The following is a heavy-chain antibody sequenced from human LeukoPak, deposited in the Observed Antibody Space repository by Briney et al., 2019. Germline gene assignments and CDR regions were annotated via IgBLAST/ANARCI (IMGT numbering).Heavy chain of an antibody. CDR2: INHSGST. Sequence: SETLSLTCAVYGGSFSGYYWSWIRQPPGKGLEWIGEINHSGSTNYNPSLKSRVTISVDTSKNQFSLKLSSVTAADPAVYCCARGEAYYYDSSGYPHFDYWGQGTLVTVSS. CDR1: GGSFSGYY. CDR3: ARGEAYYYDSSGYPHFDY. J-gene: IGHJ4*02. V-gene: IGHV4-34*01. D-gene: IGHD3-22*01.